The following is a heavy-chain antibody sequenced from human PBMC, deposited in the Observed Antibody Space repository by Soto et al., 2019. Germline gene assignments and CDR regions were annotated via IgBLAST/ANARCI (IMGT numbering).Heavy chain of an antibody. J-gene: IGHJ4*02. Sequence: ASVEVSCKXSGYTFTSHYIHWVRQAPGQGLEWMGIINPSGGDTTYAQKFQGTVTMTRDTSTRTVYMELSSLRSEDTAVYCCARGGCGGECSFDYWGQGTLVTVSS. D-gene: IGHD2-21*01. CDR3: ARGGCGGECSFDY. V-gene: IGHV1-46*01. CDR1: GYTFTSHY. CDR2: INPSGGDT.